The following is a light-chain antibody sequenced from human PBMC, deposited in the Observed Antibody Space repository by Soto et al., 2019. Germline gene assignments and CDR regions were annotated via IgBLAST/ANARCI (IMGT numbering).Light chain of an antibody. CDR3: QQERSSPYT. V-gene: IGKV1-5*03. Sequence: DIQMTQSPSTLSAYVGERVTITCRASQSISPWLAWYQKKPGKAPNLLIYRASNLQTGVLSRFSGSGSGTEFTLTINSLQPDEFATYYCQQERSSPYTFGQGTKLEIE. J-gene: IGKJ2*01. CDR1: QSISPW. CDR2: RAS.